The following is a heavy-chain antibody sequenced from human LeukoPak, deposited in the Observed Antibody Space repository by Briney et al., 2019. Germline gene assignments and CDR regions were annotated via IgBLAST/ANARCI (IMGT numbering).Heavy chain of an antibody. CDR2: IWADGSHK. J-gene: IGHJ5*01. V-gene: IGHV3-33*03. D-gene: IGHD1-26*01. CDR3: ANDANAFGASYFDS. CDR1: GFTSSNFG. Sequence: GGSLRLSCEASGFTSSNFGMHWVRQAPGKGLEWVAGIWADGSHKYYDDSVNGRFIIARDNSKNSLDLQMHSLRVADTSLSFRANDANAFGASYFDSWGQGDLVTVSS.